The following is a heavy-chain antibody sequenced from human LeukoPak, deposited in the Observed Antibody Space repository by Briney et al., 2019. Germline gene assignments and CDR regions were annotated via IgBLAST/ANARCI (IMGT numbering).Heavy chain of an antibody. Sequence: PGGSLRLSCEASGFNFSTYWMNWVRQAPGKGLAWVSRINTDGTSTSYADSVKGRFTISRDNAKNTLYLQMNSLRAEDTAVYYCARGGPRRGAYFDYWGRGTLVTVSS. V-gene: IGHV3-74*01. CDR1: GFNFSTYW. J-gene: IGHJ4*01. CDR2: INTDGTST. CDR3: ARGGPRRGAYFDY.